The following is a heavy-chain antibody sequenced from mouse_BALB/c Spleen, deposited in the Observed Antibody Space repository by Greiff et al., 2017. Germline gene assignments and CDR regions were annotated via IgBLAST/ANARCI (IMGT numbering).Heavy chain of an antibody. V-gene: IGHV5-17*02. CDR2: ISSGNRTI. D-gene: IGHD1-1*01. CDR1: GFTFSSFG. Sequence: EVMLVESGGGLVQPGGSRKLSCAASGFTFSSFGMHWVRQAPEKGLEWVAYISSGNRTIYYADTVKGRFTISRDNPKNTLFLQMTSLGSEDTAMYYCARSHYGSRDMDYWGQGTSVTVSS. J-gene: IGHJ4*01. CDR3: ARSHYGSRDMDY.